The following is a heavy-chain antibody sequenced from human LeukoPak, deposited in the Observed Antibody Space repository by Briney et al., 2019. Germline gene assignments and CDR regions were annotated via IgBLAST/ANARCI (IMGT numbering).Heavy chain of an antibody. J-gene: IGHJ4*02. V-gene: IGHV3-23*01. CDR1: GFTFSNYA. CDR2: ISASGGST. CDR3: ASIDCSGGSCPRN. Sequence: PGGSLRLSCTASGFTFSNYAMSWVRQAPGKGLEWVSSISASGGSTYYADSVKGRFTISRDNSKNTLYLQMNSLRAEDTAVYYCASIDCSGGSCPRNWGQGTLVTVSS. D-gene: IGHD2-15*01.